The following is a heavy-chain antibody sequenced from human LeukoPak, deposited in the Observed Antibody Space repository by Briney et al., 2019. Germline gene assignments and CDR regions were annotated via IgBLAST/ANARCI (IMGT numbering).Heavy chain of an antibody. CDR1: GFSFSDYE. CDR3: AKDATAVPGTVYMDV. D-gene: IGHD6-19*01. V-gene: IGHV3-48*03. J-gene: IGHJ6*03. Sequence: PGGSLGLSCAASGFSFSDYEMNWVRQAPGKGLEWLSHIDISGNTIHYADSVEGRFTISRDNAKNSVYLQMSSLRDEGTALYYCAKDATAVPGTVYMDVWGKGTTVTVSS. CDR2: IDISGNTI.